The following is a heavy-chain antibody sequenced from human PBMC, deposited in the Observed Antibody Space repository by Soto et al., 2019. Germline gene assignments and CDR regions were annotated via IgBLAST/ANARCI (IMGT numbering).Heavy chain of an antibody. CDR2: IYYSGST. V-gene: IGHV4-30-4*01. D-gene: IGHD3-22*01. Sequence: TXSLTCTVSGGSIISCYYYWSWIRQPPGKGLEWIGYIYYSGSTYYNPSLKSRVTISVDTSKNQFALKLSSVTAADTAVYYCARDWYYDSSGYYPWGQGTLATVSS. CDR3: ARDWYYDSSGYYP. J-gene: IGHJ5*02. CDR1: GGSIISCYYY.